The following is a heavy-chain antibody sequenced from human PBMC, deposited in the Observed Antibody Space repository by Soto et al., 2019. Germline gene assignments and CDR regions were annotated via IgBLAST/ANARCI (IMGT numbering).Heavy chain of an antibody. CDR1: GGSISSSSYY. D-gene: IGHD3-3*01. J-gene: IGHJ5*02. CDR2: IYYSGST. V-gene: IGHV4-39*02. Sequence: SETLSLTCTVSGGSISSSSYYWGWIRQPPGKGLEWIGSIYYSGSTYYNPSLKSRVTISVDTSKNQFSLKLSSVTAADTAVYYCARDYDFWTPFPPFAPGARGTLVPVSS. CDR3: ARDYDFWTPFPPFAP.